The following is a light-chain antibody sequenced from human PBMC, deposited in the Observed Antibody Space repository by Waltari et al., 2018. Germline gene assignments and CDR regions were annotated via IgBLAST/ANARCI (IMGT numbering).Light chain of an antibody. J-gene: IGKJ2*01. CDR3: QQYNNWPPYT. Sequence: EIVMTQSPATLSVSPGERATISCSASQSVSSNLAWYQQKPGQAPRLLIYGASTRATGIPARFSGSGSGTEFTLTISSLQSEDFAVYYCQQYNNWPPYTFGQGTKLEIK. CDR2: GAS. CDR1: QSVSSN. V-gene: IGKV3-15*01.